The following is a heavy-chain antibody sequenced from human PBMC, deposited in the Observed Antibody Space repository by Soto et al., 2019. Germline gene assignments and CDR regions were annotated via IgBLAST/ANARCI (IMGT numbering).Heavy chain of an antibody. CDR2: ISYDGSNK. J-gene: IGHJ4*02. CDR3: ARDLVSLRMIVVVITGYDY. CDR1: GFTFSSYA. D-gene: IGHD3-22*01. Sequence: PGGSLRLSCAASGFTFSSYAMHWVRQAPGKGLEWVAVISYDGSNKYYADSVKGRFTISRDNSKNTLYLQMYSLRAEDTAVYYCARDLVSLRMIVVVITGYDYWGQGTLVTVSS. V-gene: IGHV3-30-3*01.